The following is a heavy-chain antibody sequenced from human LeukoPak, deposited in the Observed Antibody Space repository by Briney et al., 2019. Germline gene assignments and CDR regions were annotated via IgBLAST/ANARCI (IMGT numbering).Heavy chain of an antibody. V-gene: IGHV3-20*01. D-gene: IGHD4-17*01. CDR3: AAHHDYGDNWFDP. CDR1: GFTFDDYG. Sequence: PGGSLRLSCAASGFTFDDYGMSWVRQTPGKGLEWVSGINWNGGSTGYADSVKGRFTISRDNAKNSLYLQMNSLRAEDTALYHRAAHHDYGDNWFDPWGQGTLVTVSS. CDR2: INWNGGST. J-gene: IGHJ5*02.